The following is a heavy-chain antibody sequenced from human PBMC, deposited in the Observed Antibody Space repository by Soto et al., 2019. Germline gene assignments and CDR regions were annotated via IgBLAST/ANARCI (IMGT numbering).Heavy chain of an antibody. Sequence: GGSLRLSCAASGFTFSSYAMHWVRQAPGKGLEYVSAISSNGGSTYYANSVKGRFTISRDNSKNTLYLQMGSLRAEDMAVYYCASWGYCSGGSCYYPYYYMDVWGKGTTVTVSS. J-gene: IGHJ6*03. V-gene: IGHV3-64*01. CDR3: ASWGYCSGGSCYYPYYYMDV. CDR2: ISSNGGST. D-gene: IGHD2-15*01. CDR1: GFTFSSYA.